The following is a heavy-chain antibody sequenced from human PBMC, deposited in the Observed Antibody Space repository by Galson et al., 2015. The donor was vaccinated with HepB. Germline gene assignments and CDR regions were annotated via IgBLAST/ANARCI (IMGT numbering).Heavy chain of an antibody. CDR1: GGSISSGYCS. D-gene: IGHD3-22*01. Sequence: TLSLTCAVSGGSISSGYCSWSWIRLPPGRGLEWIGSIYETGHTYYNPSLESRVTFSADRSKNQFSLKLNSVTAADTAVYYCARDSSGRRGALDYWGQGALVTVSS. J-gene: IGHJ4*02. V-gene: IGHV4-30-2*01. CDR3: ARDSSGRRGALDY. CDR2: IYETGHT.